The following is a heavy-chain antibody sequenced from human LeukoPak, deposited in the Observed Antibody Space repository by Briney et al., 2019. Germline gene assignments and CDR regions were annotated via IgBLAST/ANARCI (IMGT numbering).Heavy chain of an antibody. Sequence: TGRSLRLXCAASGFTFDDYAMHWVRQAPGKGLESVSGISWNSGSIGYADSVKGRFTISRDNAKNSLYLQTNSLRAEDMALYYCAKGGSGGPSFFGRGYSSSWYPPFFDYWGQGTLVTVSS. CDR2: ISWNSGSI. J-gene: IGHJ4*02. CDR1: GFTFDDYA. V-gene: IGHV3-9*03. CDR3: AKGGSGGPSFFGRGYSSSWYPPFFDY. D-gene: IGHD6-13*01.